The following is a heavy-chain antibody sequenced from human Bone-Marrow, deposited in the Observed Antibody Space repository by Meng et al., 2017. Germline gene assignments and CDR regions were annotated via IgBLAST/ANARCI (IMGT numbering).Heavy chain of an antibody. J-gene: IGHJ4*02. V-gene: IGHV3-74*01. CDR3: AKDIGRGRFGESPPH. D-gene: IGHD3-10*01. Sequence: GESLKISCAASGFTFSSYWMHWVRQAPGKGLVWVSRLNSDGCSTSYADSVKGRFAISRHNAKNTLYLQMNSLRAEDTAVYYCAKDIGRGRFGESPPHWGQGTLVTVSS. CDR2: LNSDGCST. CDR1: GFTFSSYW.